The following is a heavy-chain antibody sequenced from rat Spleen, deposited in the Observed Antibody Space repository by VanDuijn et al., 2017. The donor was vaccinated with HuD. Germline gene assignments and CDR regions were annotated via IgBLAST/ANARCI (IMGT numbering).Heavy chain of an antibody. V-gene: IGHV5-7*01. Sequence: EVQLVESGGGLVQPGRSMKLSCAASGFTFSDYDLAWVRQAPTKGLEWVALISYDGSRTYYRDSVKGRFTISRDNAKSTLYLQMDSLRSEDTATYYCARHPDYSNYFDYWGQGVMVTVSS. CDR2: ISYDGSRT. D-gene: IGHD1-1*01. J-gene: IGHJ2*01. CDR3: ARHPDYSNYFDY. CDR1: GFTFSDYD.